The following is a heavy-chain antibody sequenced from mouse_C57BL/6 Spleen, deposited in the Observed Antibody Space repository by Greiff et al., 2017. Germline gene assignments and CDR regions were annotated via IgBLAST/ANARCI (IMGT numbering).Heavy chain of an antibody. Sequence: EVKLVESGPGLVKPSQSLSLTCSVTGYSIPSGYYWNWIRQFPGNKLEWMGYISYDGSNNYNPSLKNRISITRDTSKNQFFLKLNSVTTEDTATYYCARDHYDYDGFAYWGQGTLVTVSA. CDR3: ARDHYDYDGFAY. CDR2: ISYDGSN. V-gene: IGHV3-6*01. J-gene: IGHJ3*01. CDR1: GYSIPSGYY. D-gene: IGHD2-4*01.